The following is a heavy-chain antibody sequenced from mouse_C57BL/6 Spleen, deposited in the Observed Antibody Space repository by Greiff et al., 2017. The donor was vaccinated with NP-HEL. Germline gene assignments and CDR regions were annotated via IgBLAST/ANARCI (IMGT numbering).Heavy chain of an antibody. CDR2: IYPSDSET. Sequence: QVQLKQPGAELVRPGSSVKLSCKASGYTFTSYWMDWVKQRPGQGLEWIGNIYPSDSETHYNQKFKDKATLTVDKSSSTVYMQLSSLTSEDSAVYYCARGAETTNDFDYWGQGTTLTVSS. CDR1: GYTFTSYW. D-gene: IGHD2-12*01. V-gene: IGHV1-61*01. CDR3: ARGAETTNDFDY. J-gene: IGHJ2*01.